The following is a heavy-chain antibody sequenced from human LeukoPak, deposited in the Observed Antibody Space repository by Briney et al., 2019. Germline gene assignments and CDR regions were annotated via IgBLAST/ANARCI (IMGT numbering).Heavy chain of an antibody. CDR1: GGTFSSYA. CDR2: IIPIFGTA. CDR3: ARSALRYFDWLLSGYYYYMDV. V-gene: IGHV1-69*13. Sequence: ASVKVSCKASGGTFSSYAISWVRQAPGQGLEWMGGIIPIFGTANYAQKFQGRVTITADESTSTTYMELSSLRSEDTAVYYCARSALRYFDWLLSGYYYYMDVWGKGTTVTISS. D-gene: IGHD3-9*01. J-gene: IGHJ6*03.